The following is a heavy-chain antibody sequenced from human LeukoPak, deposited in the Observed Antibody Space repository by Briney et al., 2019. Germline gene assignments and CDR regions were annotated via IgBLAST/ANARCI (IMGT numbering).Heavy chain of an antibody. Sequence: SVKVSCKASGGTFSSYAISWVRQAPGQGLEWMGGIVPIFGTANYAQKFQGRVTITADESTSTAYMELSSLRSEDTAVYYCARTSSLAAAGFNWLDPWGQGTLVTVSS. CDR3: ARTSSLAAAGFNWLDP. CDR1: GGTFSSYA. J-gene: IGHJ5*02. CDR2: IVPIFGTA. D-gene: IGHD6-13*01. V-gene: IGHV1-69*13.